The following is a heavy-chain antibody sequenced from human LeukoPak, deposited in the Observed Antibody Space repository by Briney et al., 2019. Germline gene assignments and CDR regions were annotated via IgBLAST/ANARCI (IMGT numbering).Heavy chain of an antibody. V-gene: IGHV3-9*01. D-gene: IGHD1-26*01. CDR2: LSWNSNTM. CDR3: AKVEPPVGLRGYFDY. CDR1: EFTFEDYA. Sequence: GGARRLSGAASEFTFEDYAMHGVRQAPGDGLEGVSGLSWNSNTMGYADSVKGRFTISRDNAKNSLYLQMNSLRPEDTALYYCAKVEPPVGLRGYFDYWGQGTLVTVSS. J-gene: IGHJ4*02.